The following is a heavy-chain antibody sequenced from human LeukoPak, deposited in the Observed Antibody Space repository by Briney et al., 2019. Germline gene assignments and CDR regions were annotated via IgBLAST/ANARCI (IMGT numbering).Heavy chain of an antibody. CDR3: ARAYYSSSGVEMYYFDY. D-gene: IGHD6-13*01. CDR2: INPNRGDT. CDR1: GFTFSSYA. V-gene: IGHV1-2*02. Sequence: PGTSLRLSCAVSGFTFSSYAMHWVRQAPGQGLEWMGWINPNRGDTNYAQKFQGRLTMTRDTSISTAYMELSRLRFDDTALYYCARAYYSSSGVEMYYFDYWGQGTLVTVSS. J-gene: IGHJ4*02.